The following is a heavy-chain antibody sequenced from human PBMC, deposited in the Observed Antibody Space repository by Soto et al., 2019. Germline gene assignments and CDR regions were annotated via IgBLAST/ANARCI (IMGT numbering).Heavy chain of an antibody. D-gene: IGHD3-22*01. CDR3: AIEPPTISLIVVVRRGWFDP. J-gene: IGHJ5*02. CDR1: GFTFITYA. Sequence: QVQLVESGGCVVQPGRSLRLSCVASGFTFITYAMHWVRQAPGKGLEWVAVISYDGSNKYYADSVKGRFTNSRDNSKNTLYLQMNSLRAEDRAVYYCAIEPPTISLIVVVRRGWFDPWGQGTLVPVSP. CDR2: ISYDGSNK. V-gene: IGHV3-30-3*01.